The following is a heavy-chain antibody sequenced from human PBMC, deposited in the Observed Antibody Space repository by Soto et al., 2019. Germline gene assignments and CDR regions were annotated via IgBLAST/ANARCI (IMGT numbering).Heavy chain of an antibody. Sequence: QVQLVQSGAEVKTPGSSVKVSCKASGGTFSSYAISWVLQAPGQGLEWMGGIIPIFGTANYAQKFQGRVTITADESTSTAYMELSSLRSEDTAVYYCARVHGAGTTMGVDYYYGMDVWGQGTTVTVSS. J-gene: IGHJ6*02. D-gene: IGHD1-7*01. CDR3: ARVHGAGTTMGVDYYYGMDV. V-gene: IGHV1-69*01. CDR2: IIPIFGTA. CDR1: GGTFSSYA.